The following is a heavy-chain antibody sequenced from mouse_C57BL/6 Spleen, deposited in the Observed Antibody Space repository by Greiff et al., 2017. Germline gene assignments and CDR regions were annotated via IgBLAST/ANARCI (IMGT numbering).Heavy chain of an antibody. V-gene: IGHV1-61*01. CDR2: IYPSDSET. CDR3: ARGGTGFAY. Sequence: QVQLQQPGAELVRPGSSVKLSCKASGYTFTSYWMDWVKQRPGQGLEWIGIIYPSDSETHYNQKFKDKATLTVDKSSSTAYMQLSSLTSEDSAVYYCARGGTGFAYWGQGTLVTVSA. J-gene: IGHJ3*01. CDR1: GYTFTSYW. D-gene: IGHD3-3*01.